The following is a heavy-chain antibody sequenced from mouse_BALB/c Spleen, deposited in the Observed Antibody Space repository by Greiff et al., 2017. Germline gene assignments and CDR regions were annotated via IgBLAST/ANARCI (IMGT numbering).Heavy chain of an antibody. V-gene: IGHV1-7*01. D-gene: IGHD2-3*01. J-gene: IGHJ3*01. CDR3: ARSDGYYVWFAY. Sequence: VQLQQSGAELAKPGASVKMSCKASGYTFTSYWMHWVKQRPGQGLEWIGYINPSTGYTEYNQKFKDKATLTADKSSSTAYMQLSSLTSEDSAVYYCARSDGYYVWFAYWGQGTLVTVSA. CDR1: GYTFTSYW. CDR2: INPSTGYT.